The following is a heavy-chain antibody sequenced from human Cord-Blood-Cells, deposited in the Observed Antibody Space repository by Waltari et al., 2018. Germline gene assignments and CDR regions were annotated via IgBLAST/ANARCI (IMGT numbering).Heavy chain of an antibody. D-gene: IGHD6-6*01. CDR1: GGSFSGYY. CDR3: ARSCTGIAARPDYFDY. Sequence: QVQLQQWGAGLLKPSETLSLTCAVYGGSFSGYYWSWIRQPPGRGLEWIGEINHSGGTNYNPSLKSRVTISVDTSKNQFSLRLSSVTATDTAVYYCARSCTGIAARPDYFDYWGQGTLVTVSS. J-gene: IGHJ4*02. V-gene: IGHV4-34*01. CDR2: INHSGGT.